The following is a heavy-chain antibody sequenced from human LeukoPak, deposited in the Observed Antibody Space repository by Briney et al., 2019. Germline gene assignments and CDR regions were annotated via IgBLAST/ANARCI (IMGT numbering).Heavy chain of an antibody. CDR1: GGSISSGDYY. CDR2: IYYSGST. D-gene: IGHD6-13*01. V-gene: IGHV4-30-4*01. Sequence: PSETLSLTCTVSGGSISSGDYYWSWIRQPPGKGLEWIGYIYYSGSTYYNPSLKSRVTISVDTSKNQFSLKLSSVTAADTAVYYCARGNYHIAAAGPTSNWFDPWGQGTLVTVSS. CDR3: ARGNYHIAAAGPTSNWFDP. J-gene: IGHJ5*02.